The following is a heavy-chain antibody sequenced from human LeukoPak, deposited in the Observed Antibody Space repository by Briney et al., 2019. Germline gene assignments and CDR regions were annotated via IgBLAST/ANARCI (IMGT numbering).Heavy chain of an antibody. CDR3: ASVQYYYDSSGHKRVDY. CDR1: GFTFSSYE. Sequence: GGSLRLSCAASGFTFSSYEMNWVRQAPGKGLEWVSYISSGSTIYYADSVKGRFTISRDNAKNSLYLQMNSLRAEDTAVYYCASVQYYYDSSGHKRVDYWGQGTLVTVSS. V-gene: IGHV3-48*03. D-gene: IGHD3-22*01. J-gene: IGHJ4*02. CDR2: ISSGSTI.